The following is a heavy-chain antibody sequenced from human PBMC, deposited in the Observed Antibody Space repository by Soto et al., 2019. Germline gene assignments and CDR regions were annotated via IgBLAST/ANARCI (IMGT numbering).Heavy chain of an antibody. V-gene: IGHV1-69*13. CDR2: IIPIFGTA. D-gene: IGHD3-22*01. CDR1: GGTFSSYA. J-gene: IGHJ4*02. CDR3: ARDHYYDSSGPWYYFDY. Sequence: SVKVSCKASGGTFSSYAISWVRQAPGQGLEWMGGIIPIFGTANYAQKFQGRVTITADESTSTAYMELSSLRSEDTAVYYCARDHYYDSSGPWYYFDYWGQGTLVTVSS.